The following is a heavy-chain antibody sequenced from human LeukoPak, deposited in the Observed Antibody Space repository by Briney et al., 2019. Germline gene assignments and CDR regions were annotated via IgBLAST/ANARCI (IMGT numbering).Heavy chain of an antibody. D-gene: IGHD3-3*01. CDR3: ARGFWSAVGWLHPFDY. CDR1: GGSISSGGYY. J-gene: IGHJ4*02. V-gene: IGHV4-31*03. Sequence: SQTLSLTCTVSGGSISSGGYYWSWIRQHPGKGLEWIGYIYYSGSTYYNPSLKSRVTISVDTSKNQFSLKLSSVTAADTAVYYCARGFWSAVGWLHPFDYWGQGTLVTVSS. CDR2: IYYSGST.